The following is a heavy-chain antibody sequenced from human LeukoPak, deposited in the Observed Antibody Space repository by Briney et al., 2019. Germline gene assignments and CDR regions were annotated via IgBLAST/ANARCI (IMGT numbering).Heavy chain of an antibody. CDR2: IYYSGST. CDR3: ARRTGGDSSGYNDY. D-gene: IGHD3-22*01. V-gene: IGHV4-59*01. J-gene: IGHJ4*02. Sequence: SQTLSLTCTVSGGSISSYYWSWIRQPPGKGLEWIGYIYYSGSTNYNPSLKSRVTISVDTPKNQFSLKLSSVTAADTAVYYCARRTGGDSSGYNDYWGQGTLVTVSS. CDR1: GGSISSYY.